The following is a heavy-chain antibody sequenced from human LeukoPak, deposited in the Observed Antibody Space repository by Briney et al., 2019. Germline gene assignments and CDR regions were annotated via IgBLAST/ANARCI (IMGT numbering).Heavy chain of an antibody. CDR1: GGTFSSYA. V-gene: IGHV1-69*04. CDR2: IIPILGIA. J-gene: IGHJ4*02. Sequence: ASVKVSCKASGGTFSSYAISWVRQAPGQGLEWMGRIIPILGIANYAQKFQGRVTITADKSTSTAYMELRSLRSDDTAVYYCARDLRPPWVDWGQGTLVTVSS. D-gene: IGHD1-26*01. CDR3: ARDLRPPWVD.